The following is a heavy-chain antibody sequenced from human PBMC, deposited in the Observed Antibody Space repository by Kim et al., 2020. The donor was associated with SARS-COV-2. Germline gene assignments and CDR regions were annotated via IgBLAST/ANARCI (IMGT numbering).Heavy chain of an antibody. CDR3: ARSVFDRAPFDY. Sequence: YYAHTVQGRFNNSGDTAKNSLYLQMTSLRAEDTAVYYCARSVFDRAPFDYWGQGTLVTVSS. J-gene: IGHJ4*02. D-gene: IGHD3-9*01. V-gene: IGHV3-21*01.